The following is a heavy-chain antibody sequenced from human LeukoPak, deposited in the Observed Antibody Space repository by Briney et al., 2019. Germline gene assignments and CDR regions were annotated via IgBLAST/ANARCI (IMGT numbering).Heavy chain of an antibody. J-gene: IGHJ6*02. CDR1: GFTFSSYW. Sequence: GGSLRLSCVASGFTFSSYWMHWVRHDPRKGLVWVSRISGDGRNINYADSVRGRFTISRDNAKNTLYLQMNTLRVEDTAVYYCTRDLMDYDVSTGLHHYYMDVWGQGTSVTVSS. V-gene: IGHV3-74*01. D-gene: IGHD3-9*01. CDR3: TRDLMDYDVSTGLHHYYMDV. CDR2: ISGDGRNI.